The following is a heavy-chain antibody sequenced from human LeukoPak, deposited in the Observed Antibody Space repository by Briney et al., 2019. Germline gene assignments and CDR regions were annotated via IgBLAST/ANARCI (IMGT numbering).Heavy chain of an antibody. CDR1: GGSISNYY. Sequence: SETLSLTCTVSGGSISNYYWSWIRQPPGKGLEWIAYIDYRGGTTYNPSLKSRVTISVDTSRNQFSLKLSSVTAADTAVYYCARSRSGYSYDHAAFDIWGQGTMVTVSS. CDR3: ARSRSGYSYDHAAFDI. J-gene: IGHJ3*02. D-gene: IGHD5-18*01. V-gene: IGHV4-59*01. CDR2: IDYRGGT.